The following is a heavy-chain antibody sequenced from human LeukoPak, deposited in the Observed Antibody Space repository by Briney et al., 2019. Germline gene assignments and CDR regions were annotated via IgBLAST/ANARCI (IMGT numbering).Heavy chain of an antibody. V-gene: IGHV1-3*03. CDR1: GYTFTSYA. Sequence: GASVKISCKASGYTFTSYAVHWVRQAPGHRLEWMGWINAGNGNTKYSQEVQDRVTITRDTSASTAYMELSSLISEDMAVYYCASQYSSSWPFDYWGQGTLVTVSS. CDR3: ASQYSSSWPFDY. D-gene: IGHD6-13*01. CDR2: INAGNGNT. J-gene: IGHJ4*02.